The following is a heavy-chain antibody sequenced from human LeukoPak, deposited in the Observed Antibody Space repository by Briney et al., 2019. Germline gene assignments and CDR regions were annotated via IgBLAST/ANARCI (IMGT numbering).Heavy chain of an antibody. D-gene: IGHD4-11*01. CDR1: GFTFSSYA. V-gene: IGHV3-30*02. J-gene: IGHJ3*02. Sequence: GGSLRLSCAASGFTFSSYAMHWVRQAPGKGLEWVAFIRYDGSNKYYADSVKGRFTISRDNSKNTLYLQMNSLRAEDTAVYYCAKDRRGYYSNYLPTRGAFDIWGQGTMVTVSS. CDR2: IRYDGSNK. CDR3: AKDRRGYYSNYLPTRGAFDI.